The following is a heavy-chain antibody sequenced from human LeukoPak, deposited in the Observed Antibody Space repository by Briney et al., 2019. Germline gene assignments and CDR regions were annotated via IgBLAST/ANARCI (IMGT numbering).Heavy chain of an antibody. V-gene: IGHV3-11*04. CDR3: AKGGLQIHFDY. J-gene: IGHJ4*02. CDR1: GFTFSDYY. Sequence: GGSLRLSCAASGFTFSDYYMSWIRQAPGKGLEWVSYISPGGSTICYADSVKGRFTISRDNAKNSLYLQMNSLRAEDTAVYYCAKGGLQIHFDYWGQGTLVTVPS. CDR2: ISPGGSTI. D-gene: IGHD5-24*01.